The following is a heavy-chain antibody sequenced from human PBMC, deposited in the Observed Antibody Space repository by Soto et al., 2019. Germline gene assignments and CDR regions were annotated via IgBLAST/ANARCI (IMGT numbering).Heavy chain of an antibody. CDR3: AKHVSPDDCLDWFDP. CDR1: GDSITTSY. CDR2: IHYTGIT. D-gene: IGHD3-16*01. Sequence: QVQLQESGPGLVKPSETLSLTCTVSGDSITTSYWSWIRLPPGKGLEWIAYIHYTGITNYNPSLKSRATISADTSKNQFSLRLSSVTAADTAMYYCAKHVSPDDCLDWFDPWGRGTQVSVSS. J-gene: IGHJ5*02. V-gene: IGHV4-59*08.